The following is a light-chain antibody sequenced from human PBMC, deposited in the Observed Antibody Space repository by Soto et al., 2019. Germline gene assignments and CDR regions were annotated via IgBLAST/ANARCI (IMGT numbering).Light chain of an antibody. CDR3: QQFSSYPLT. CDR1: QTVRNNY. Sequence: VLTQSPGTLSLSPGERATLSCRASQTVRNNYLAWYQQKPGQPPRLLIYDASSRATGIPDRFSGGGSGTDFTLTLSSLEPEDFAVYYCQQFSSYPLTFGGGTKVEIK. J-gene: IGKJ4*01. V-gene: IGKV3-20*01. CDR2: DAS.